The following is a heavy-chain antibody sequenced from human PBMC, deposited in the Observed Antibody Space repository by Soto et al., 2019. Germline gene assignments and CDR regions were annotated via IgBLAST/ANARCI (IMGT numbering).Heavy chain of an antibody. CDR2: ILYDGSKK. V-gene: IGHV3-30*18. Sequence: QVQLVESGGGVVQPGRSLRLSCAASGFTFSSYGMHWVRQAPCKGLEWVAVILYDGSKKYYADSVKGRFTISRDNSKNALYLQMSSLRAEDTALYYCVKDGSCGWPYFDDMDVWGRGTTVTVSS. CDR1: GFTFSSYG. CDR3: VKDGSCGWPYFDDMDV. J-gene: IGHJ6*02. D-gene: IGHD6-19*01.